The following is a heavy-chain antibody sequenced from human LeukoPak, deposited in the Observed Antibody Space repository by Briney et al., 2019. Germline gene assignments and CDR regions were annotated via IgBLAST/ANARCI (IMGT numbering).Heavy chain of an antibody. Sequence: GGSLRLSCAASEFAFSNYWMSWVRQAPGKGLEWVANIKRDGSEKYYVDSMKGRFTISRDNAKNSLYLQMNSLRAEDTALYYCARNFGGGDSSGPYSWGQGPLFTVSS. CDR2: IKRDGSEK. D-gene: IGHD3-22*01. CDR3: ARNFGGGDSSGPYS. J-gene: IGHJ4*02. V-gene: IGHV3-7*03. CDR1: EFAFSNYW.